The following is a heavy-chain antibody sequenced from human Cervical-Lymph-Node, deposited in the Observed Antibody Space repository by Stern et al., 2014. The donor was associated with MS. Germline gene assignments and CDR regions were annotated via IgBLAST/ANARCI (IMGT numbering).Heavy chain of an antibody. CDR1: GASVSSGGYY. Sequence: QVQLQESGPGLVKPSETLSLTCTVSGASVSSGGYYWNWIRQPPGRGLEWIGYIHYTETTNYNPSLKSRVTIAVDSSKKQVSLRLTSVTAADTAVYYCAGGYTSSSADYWGRGTRVTVSS. J-gene: IGHJ4*02. CDR3: AGGYTSSSADY. V-gene: IGHV4-61*08. CDR2: IHYTETT. D-gene: IGHD6-6*01.